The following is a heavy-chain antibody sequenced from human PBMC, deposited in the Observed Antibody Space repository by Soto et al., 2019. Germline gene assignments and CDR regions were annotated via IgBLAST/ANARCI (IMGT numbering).Heavy chain of an antibody. J-gene: IGHJ6*02. CDR1: GGTFSSYA. CDR2: IIPICGTA. V-gene: IGHV1-69*01. D-gene: IGHD6-13*01. CDR3: ARDPAIAAAGILYYYGMDV. Sequence: QVQLVQSGAEVKKPGSSVKVSCKASGGTFSSYAISWVRQAPGQGLEWMGGIIPICGTANYAQKFQGRVTITADESTSTAYMELSSLRSEDTAVYYCARDPAIAAAGILYYYGMDVWGQGTTVTVSS.